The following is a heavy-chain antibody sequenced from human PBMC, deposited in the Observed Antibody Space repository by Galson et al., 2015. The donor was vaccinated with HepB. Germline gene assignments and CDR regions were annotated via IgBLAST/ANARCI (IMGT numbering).Heavy chain of an antibody. J-gene: IGHJ4*02. V-gene: IGHV6-1*01. CDR2: TYYRSKWYS. CDR1: GDSVSSTTAA. CDR3: ARGDGYSFDY. D-gene: IGHD5-24*01. Sequence: CAISGDSVSSTTAAWNWLRQSPSRGLEWLGRTYYRSKWYSEYAPSVRSRITVNPDTSRNQFSLQLISLIPEDTAVYYCARGDGYSFDYWAQGTLVTVSS.